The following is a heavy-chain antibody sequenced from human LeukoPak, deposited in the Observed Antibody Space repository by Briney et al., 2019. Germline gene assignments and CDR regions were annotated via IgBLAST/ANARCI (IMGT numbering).Heavy chain of an antibody. CDR2: ISGSGGST. CDR3: AKASTQMRAFDI. CDR1: GFTFSSYA. D-gene: IGHD2-2*01. J-gene: IGHJ3*02. Sequence: PGGSLRLSCAASGFTFSSYAMHWVRQAPGKGLDCVSAISGSGGSTYYADSVKGRFTISRDNSKNTLYLQMNSLRAEDTAVYYCAKASTQMRAFDIWGQGTMVTVSS. V-gene: IGHV3-23*01.